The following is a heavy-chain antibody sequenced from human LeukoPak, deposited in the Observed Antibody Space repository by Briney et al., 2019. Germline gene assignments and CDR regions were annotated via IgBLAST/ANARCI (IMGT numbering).Heavy chain of an antibody. CDR1: GGSISSYY. CDR3: ARQRYYYDSSGYHYDY. CDR2: IYTSGST. V-gene: IGHV4-4*09. D-gene: IGHD3-22*01. Sequence: SETLSLTCTVSGGSISSYYWSWIRQPPGKGLEWIGYIYTSGSTNYNPSLKSRVTISVDTSKNQFSLKLSSVTAADTAVYYCARQRYYYDSSGYHYDYWGQGTLVTVSS. J-gene: IGHJ4*02.